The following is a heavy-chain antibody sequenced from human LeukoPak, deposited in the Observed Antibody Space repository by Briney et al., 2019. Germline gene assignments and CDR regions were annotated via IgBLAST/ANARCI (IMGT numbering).Heavy chain of an antibody. Sequence: PSETLSLTCTVSGGSISSSSYYWGWIRQPPGKGLEWIGSIYYSGSTYYNPSLKSRVTISVDTSKNQFSLKLSSVTAADTAVYYCARRYGLGAFDIWGQGTMVTVSS. V-gene: IGHV4-39*07. CDR1: GGSISSSSYY. CDR3: ARRYGLGAFDI. CDR2: IYYSGST. J-gene: IGHJ3*02. D-gene: IGHD3/OR15-3a*01.